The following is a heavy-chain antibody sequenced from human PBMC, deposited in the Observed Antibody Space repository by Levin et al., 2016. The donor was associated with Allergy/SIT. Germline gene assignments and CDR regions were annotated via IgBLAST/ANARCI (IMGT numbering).Heavy chain of an antibody. CDR2: IYYRGNT. V-gene: IGHV4-39*01. Sequence: SCTVSGGSISSSSYYWGWIRQPPGKGLEWIGSIYYRGNTYYNPSLKSRLTISVDTSKNQFSLRLSSVTAADTAVYYCARQIVSVWGSFDMWGQGTMVTVSS. J-gene: IGHJ3*02. CDR1: GGSISSSSYY. CDR3: ARQIVSVWGSFDM. D-gene: IGHD5/OR15-5a*01.